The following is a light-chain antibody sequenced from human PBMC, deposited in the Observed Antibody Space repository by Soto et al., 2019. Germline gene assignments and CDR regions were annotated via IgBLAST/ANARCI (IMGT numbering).Light chain of an antibody. CDR2: GNS. CDR3: QSYDSSLSGVV. V-gene: IGLV1-40*01. Sequence: QSVLTQPPSVSGAPGQRVTISCTGSSSNIGAGYDVHWYQQLPGTAPKLLIYGNSNRPSGVPDRFSGSKSGTSAFLAITGLQPEDEADYYCQSYDSSLSGVVFGGGTQLTVL. J-gene: IGLJ2*01. CDR1: SSNIGAGYD.